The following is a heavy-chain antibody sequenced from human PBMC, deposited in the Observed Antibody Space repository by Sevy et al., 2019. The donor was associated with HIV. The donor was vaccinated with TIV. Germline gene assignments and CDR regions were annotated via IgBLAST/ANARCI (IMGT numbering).Heavy chain of an antibody. CDR2: INPSDGTT. CDR1: GYTFTNNY. V-gene: IGHV1-46*01. Sequence: ASVKVSCKASGYTFTNNYMHWVRRAPGLGLEWMGLINPSDGTTRLAQRLQGRLTMTTDTATSTVFMELRSLRSDDTAVYYCACGTLSYYSGGGASGYPDLAWWGQGTLVTVSS. CDR3: ACGTLSYYSGGGASGYPDLAW. J-gene: IGHJ4*02. D-gene: IGHD2-21*01.